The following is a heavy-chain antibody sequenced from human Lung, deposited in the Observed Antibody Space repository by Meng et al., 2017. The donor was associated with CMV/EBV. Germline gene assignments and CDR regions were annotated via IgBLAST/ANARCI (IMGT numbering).Heavy chain of an antibody. CDR1: GYSFSGFY. CDR3: AKSSDNGWSS. CDR2: VNPISDDT. Sequence: VQLVQSGAEVKRPGAAGKISCQASGYSFSGFYLNWARQAPGHGLEWLGRVNPISDDTHLAQKFEGRITVTRGATINTAFMELTRLRPDDTAVYYCAKSSDNGWSSWGPGTPVTVSS. V-gene: IGHV1-2*06. J-gene: IGHJ4*01. D-gene: IGHD6-19*01.